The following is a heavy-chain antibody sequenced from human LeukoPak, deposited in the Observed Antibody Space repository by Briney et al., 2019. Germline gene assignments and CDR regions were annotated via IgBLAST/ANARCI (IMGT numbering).Heavy chain of an antibody. CDR3: ARERKNWFDP. J-gene: IGHJ5*02. V-gene: IGHV4-39*07. Sequence: PSETLSLTCTVSGGSISSSSYYWGWIRQPPGKGLEWIGSIYYSGSTYYNPSLKSRVTISVDTSKNQFSLMLSSVTAADTAVYYCARERKNWFDPWGQGTLVTVSS. CDR1: GGSISSSSYY. CDR2: IYYSGST.